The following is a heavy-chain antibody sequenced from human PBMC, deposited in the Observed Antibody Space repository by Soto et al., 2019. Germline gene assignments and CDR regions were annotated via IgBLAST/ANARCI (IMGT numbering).Heavy chain of an antibody. Sequence: SETLSLTCTVSGGSISSNYWTWIRQPPGKGLEWIGYVYNSGSTNYNPSLKSRVTISEDTSKSQFSLKVNSMTAADTAVYCCARYRREAVAGYTLDNWGQGILVTVSS. J-gene: IGHJ4*02. CDR2: VYNSGST. V-gene: IGHV4-59*01. CDR3: ARYRREAVAGYTLDN. CDR1: GGSISSNY. D-gene: IGHD6-13*01.